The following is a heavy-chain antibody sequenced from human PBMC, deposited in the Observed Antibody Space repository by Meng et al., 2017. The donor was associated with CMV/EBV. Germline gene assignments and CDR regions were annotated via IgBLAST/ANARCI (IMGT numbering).Heavy chain of an antibody. CDR2: ISYDGSNK. J-gene: IGHJ4*02. CDR1: GFTFSSYA. D-gene: IGHD3-3*01. CDR3: AREPEYDFWSGYLDY. Sequence: GSLRLSCAASGFTFSSYAMHWVRQAPGKGLEWVAVISYDGSNKYYADSVKGRFTISRDNSKNTLYLQMNSLRAEDTAVYYCAREPEYDFWSGYLDYWGQGTLVTVSS. V-gene: IGHV3-30-3*01.